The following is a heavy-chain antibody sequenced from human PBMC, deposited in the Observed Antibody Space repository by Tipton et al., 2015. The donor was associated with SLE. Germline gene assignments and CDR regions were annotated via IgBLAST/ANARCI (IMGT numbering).Heavy chain of an antibody. CDR3: ARVVAAAGTAFDI. J-gene: IGHJ3*02. V-gene: IGHV4-38-2*02. CDR2: IYRTGTT. Sequence: TLSLTCIVSDDSVSSAYYWAWIRQPPGKGLQWIACIYRTGTTYNPSLKSRVTISVDTSKNQFSLKLSSVTAADTAVYYCARVVAAAGTAFDIWGQGTMVTVSS. D-gene: IGHD6-13*01. CDR1: DDSVSSAYY.